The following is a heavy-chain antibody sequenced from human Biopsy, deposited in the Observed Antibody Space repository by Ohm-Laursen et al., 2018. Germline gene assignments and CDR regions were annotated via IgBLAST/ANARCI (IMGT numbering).Heavy chain of an antibody. CDR2: ISNSGST. D-gene: IGHD3-3*01. CDR3: ARLYRLDDYWNDDPPDAFDV. CDR1: GGSISSDY. V-gene: IGHV4-59*01. Sequence: SETLSLTCTVSGGSISSDYWSWIRQSPGKGLEWIGYISNSGSTNYNPSLRGRVTISVDTSKNQFPLKLSSVTAADTAVFFCARLYRLDDYWNDDPPDAFDVWGQGTMVTVSS. J-gene: IGHJ3*01.